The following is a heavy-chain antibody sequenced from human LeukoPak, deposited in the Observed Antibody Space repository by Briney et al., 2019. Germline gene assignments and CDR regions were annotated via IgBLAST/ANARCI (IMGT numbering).Heavy chain of an antibody. V-gene: IGHV3-30*18. D-gene: IGHD5-24*01. CDR3: AKDRARLEMATTLDY. CDR1: GFTFSSYG. Sequence: GGSLRLSCAASGFTFSSYGMHWVRQAPGKGLEGVAVISYDGSNKYYADSVKGRFTISRDNSKNTLYLQMNSLRAEDTAVYYCAKDRARLEMATTLDYWGQGTLVTVSS. CDR2: ISYDGSNK. J-gene: IGHJ4*02.